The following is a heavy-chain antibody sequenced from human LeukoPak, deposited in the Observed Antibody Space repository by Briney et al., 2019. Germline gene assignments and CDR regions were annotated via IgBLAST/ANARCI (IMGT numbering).Heavy chain of an antibody. CDR1: GFTFSDYY. J-gene: IGHJ6*02. CDR3: ARDTTHCSSTSCRYYYYYGRDV. CDR2: ISSSSSYT. V-gene: IGHV3-11*06. D-gene: IGHD2-2*01. Sequence: PGGSLRLSCAASGFTFSDYYMSWIRQAPGKGLEWVSYISSSSSYTNYADSVKGRFTISRDNAKNSLYLQMNSLRAEDTAVYYCARDTTHCSSTSCRYYYYYGRDVWGQGTTVTVSS.